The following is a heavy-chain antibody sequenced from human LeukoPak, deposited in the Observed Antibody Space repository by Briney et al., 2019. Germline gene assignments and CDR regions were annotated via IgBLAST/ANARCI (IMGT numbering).Heavy chain of an antibody. CDR2: IRYDGINK. J-gene: IGHJ4*02. CDR3: AKDHDGSYSGGY. Sequence: SGGSLRLSCAASGFTFSYYGMHWLRQAPGKRLEWVAFIRYDGINKYYADSVKGRFSISRDNSKNTLYLQMNSLRAEDTAVYYCAKDHDGSYSGGYWGQGTLVTVSS. V-gene: IGHV3-30*02. CDR1: GFTFSYYG. D-gene: IGHD1-26*01.